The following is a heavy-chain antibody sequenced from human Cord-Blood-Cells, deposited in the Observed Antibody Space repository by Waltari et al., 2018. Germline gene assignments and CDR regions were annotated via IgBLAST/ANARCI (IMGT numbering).Heavy chain of an antibody. CDR3: AREWFREYFDY. J-gene: IGHJ4*02. D-gene: IGHD3-10*01. V-gene: IGHV3-33*01. CDR1: GFTFSSYG. Sequence: QVQLVESGGGVVQPGRSLRLSCAASGFTFSSYGMHWVRQAPGKGVGWVGVIWYYGSNKYYADSGKGRFTISRDNSKNTLYLQMNSLRAEDTAVYYCAREWFREYFDYWGQGTLVTVSS. CDR2: IWYYGSNK.